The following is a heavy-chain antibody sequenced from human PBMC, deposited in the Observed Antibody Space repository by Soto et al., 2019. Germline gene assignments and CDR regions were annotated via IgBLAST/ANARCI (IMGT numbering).Heavy chain of an antibody. J-gene: IGHJ3*02. D-gene: IGHD1-26*01. V-gene: IGHV2-26*01. CDR1: GFSLSNARMG. CDR3: ARMTVLGATREGYDAFDI. CDR2: IFSNDEK. Sequence: QVTLKESGPVLVKPTETLTLTCTVSGFSLSNARMGVSWIRQPPGKALEWLAHIFSNDEKSYSTSLQSRLTIAKDTSKSQVVLTTTTMDPVDTATYDCARMTVLGATREGYDAFDILGQGTMVTVSS.